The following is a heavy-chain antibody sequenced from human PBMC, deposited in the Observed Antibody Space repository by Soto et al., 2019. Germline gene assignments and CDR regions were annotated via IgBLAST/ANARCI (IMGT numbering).Heavy chain of an antibody. CDR3: ARDSLRNDYGDPGWFDP. Sequence: EVQLVESGGGLVKPGGSLRLSCAASGFTFSSYSMNWVRQAPGKGLEWVSSISSSSSYIYYADSVKGRFTISRDNAKNSLYLQMNSLRAEDTAVYYCARDSLRNDYGDPGWFDPWGQGTLVTVSS. J-gene: IGHJ5*02. D-gene: IGHD4-17*01. CDR2: ISSSSSYI. CDR1: GFTFSSYS. V-gene: IGHV3-21*01.